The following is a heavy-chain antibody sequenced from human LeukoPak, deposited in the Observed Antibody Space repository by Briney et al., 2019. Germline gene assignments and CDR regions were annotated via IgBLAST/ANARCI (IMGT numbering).Heavy chain of an antibody. V-gene: IGHV4-59*01. Sequence: SETLSLTCTVSGGSISTYYWSWIRQPPGGRLEWIGYVFYSGSTNYNPPLKSRVTISLDTSKNQFSLKLSSGNAADTAVYYCARDWYGDYTFDIWGQGTMVTVSS. CDR3: ARDWYGDYTFDI. CDR1: GGSISTYY. J-gene: IGHJ3*02. CDR2: VFYSGST. D-gene: IGHD4-17*01.